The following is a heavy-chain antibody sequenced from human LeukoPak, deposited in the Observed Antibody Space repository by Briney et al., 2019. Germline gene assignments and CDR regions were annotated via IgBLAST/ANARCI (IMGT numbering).Heavy chain of an antibody. CDR2: ISYDGSNK. V-gene: IGHV3-30*18. J-gene: IGHJ4*02. CDR1: GFTFSSYG. Sequence: GGSLRLSCAASGFTFSSYGMHWDRQAPGKGLEWVAVISYDGSNKYYADSVKGRFTISRDNSKNTLYLQMNSLRAEDTAVYYCAKVHGFGELFFDYWGQGTLVTVSS. CDR3: AKVHGFGELFFDY. D-gene: IGHD3-10*01.